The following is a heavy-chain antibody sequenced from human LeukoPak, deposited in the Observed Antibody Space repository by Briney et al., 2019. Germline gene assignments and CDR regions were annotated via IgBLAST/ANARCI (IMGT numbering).Heavy chain of an antibody. J-gene: IGHJ4*02. V-gene: IGHV3-48*01. CDR3: ARGAGSLDS. D-gene: IGHD2-15*01. CDR2: ISTGSNTL. Sequence: GGSLRLSCAASGFTFRIYAMNWVRQAPGRGLEWVSYISTGSNTLYYAQSVKGLFTISRDDAKNSVYLQMDSLRADDTAVYYCARGAGSLDSWGQGTRVTVSS. CDR1: GFTFRIYA.